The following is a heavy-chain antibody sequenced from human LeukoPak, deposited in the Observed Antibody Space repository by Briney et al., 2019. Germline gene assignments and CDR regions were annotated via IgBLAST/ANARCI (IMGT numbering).Heavy chain of an antibody. CDR3: ARVRGRWFDP. D-gene: IGHD3-10*01. V-gene: IGHV4-39*06. CDR2: INHSGST. Sequence: SETLSLTCTVSGGSISSSSYYWGWIRQPPGQGLEWIGEINHSGSTNYNPSLKSRVTISVDTSKNQFPLKLSSVTAADTAVYYCARVRGRWFDPWGQGTLVTVSS. J-gene: IGHJ5*02. CDR1: GGSISSSSYY.